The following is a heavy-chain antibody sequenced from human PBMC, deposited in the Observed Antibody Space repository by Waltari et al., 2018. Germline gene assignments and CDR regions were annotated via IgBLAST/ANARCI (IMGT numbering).Heavy chain of an antibody. V-gene: IGHV4-59*11. CDR1: GCSLSSHY. J-gene: IGHJ5*02. CDR3: ARLSGGDYFNWFDP. D-gene: IGHD4-17*01. Sequence: QVQLQESGPGLVKPSETLSLPCTVSGCSLSSHYLSWIRQPPGKGLEWIGYIYYSGSTNYNPSLKSRVTISVDTSKNQFSLKLSSVTAADTAVYYCARLSGGDYFNWFDPWGQGTLVTVSS. CDR2: IYYSGST.